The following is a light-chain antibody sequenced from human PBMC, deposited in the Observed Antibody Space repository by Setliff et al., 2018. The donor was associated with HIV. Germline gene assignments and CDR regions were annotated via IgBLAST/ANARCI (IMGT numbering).Light chain of an antibody. CDR3: QSYDSRLNGYV. Sequence: QSALTQPPSVSGAPGQRVTIYCSGSSSNVGTGFGVQWYQQFPGAAPKLLIHDTNSRPSEVPVRFSGSKSGASASLAINGLEAEDEADYYCQSYDSRLNGYVFGTGAKVTV. CDR2: DTN. J-gene: IGLJ1*01. V-gene: IGLV1-40*03. CDR1: SSNVGTGFG.